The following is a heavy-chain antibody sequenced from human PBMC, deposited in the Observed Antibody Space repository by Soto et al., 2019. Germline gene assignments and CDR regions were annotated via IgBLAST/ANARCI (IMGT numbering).Heavy chain of an antibody. CDR1: GGSISSGDYY. Sequence: QVQLQESGPGLVKPSQTLSLTCTVSGGSISSGDYYWSWIRQPPGKGLEWIGYIYYSGSTYYNPSLKSRVTISVHTSKDPFPLKLSSVTAADTAVYYCARAGCVGDCISTSCDMDYWGQGTLVTVSS. V-gene: IGHV4-30-4*01. D-gene: IGHD2-2*02. CDR2: IYYSGST. J-gene: IGHJ4*02. CDR3: ARAGCVGDCISTSCDMDY.